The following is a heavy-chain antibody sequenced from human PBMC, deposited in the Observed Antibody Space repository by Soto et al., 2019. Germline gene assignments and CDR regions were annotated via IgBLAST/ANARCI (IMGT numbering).Heavy chain of an antibody. Sequence: GESLKISCQASGYTFTKYWVGWVRQMPGKGLEWMGIIYPDDSDTRYSPSFQGHVTISADKSISTAYLQWSSLKASDSATYYWARRDMLTGYVYFDYWGQGTQVTVSS. J-gene: IGHJ4*02. D-gene: IGHD3-9*01. V-gene: IGHV5-51*01. CDR3: ARRDMLTGYVYFDY. CDR2: IYPDDSDT. CDR1: GYTFTKYW.